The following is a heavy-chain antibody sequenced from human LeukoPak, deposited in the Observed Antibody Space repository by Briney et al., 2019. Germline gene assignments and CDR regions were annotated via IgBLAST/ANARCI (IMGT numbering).Heavy chain of an antibody. Sequence: PGGSLRLSCAASGFTVSSNYMSWVRQAPGKGLEWVSVIHSGGSTYYADSVKGRFTISRDNSKNTLYLQMNSLRAEDTAVYYCARDTGTTYYYGSGSSDGMDVWGRGTTVTVSS. CDR2: IHSGGST. D-gene: IGHD3-10*01. CDR3: ARDTGTTYYYGSGSSDGMDV. CDR1: GFTVSSNY. J-gene: IGHJ6*02. V-gene: IGHV3-66*01.